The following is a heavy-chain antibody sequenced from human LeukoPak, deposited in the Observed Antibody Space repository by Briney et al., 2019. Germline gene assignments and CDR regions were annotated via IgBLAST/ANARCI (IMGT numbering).Heavy chain of an antibody. D-gene: IGHD6-19*01. CDR3: ARVSGSSWQWLVPGSLDY. J-gene: IGHJ4*02. Sequence: ASVKVSCKASGYTFTSYDINWVRQATGQGLEWMGGMNPNSGNTGYAQKFQGRVTMTRNTSISTAYMELSSLRSEDTAVYYCARVSGSSWQWLVPGSLDYWGQGTLVTVSS. CDR2: MNPNSGNT. V-gene: IGHV1-8*01. CDR1: GYTFTSYD.